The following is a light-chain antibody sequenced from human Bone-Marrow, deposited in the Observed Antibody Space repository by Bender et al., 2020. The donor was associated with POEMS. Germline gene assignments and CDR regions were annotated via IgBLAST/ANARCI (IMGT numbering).Light chain of an antibody. CDR1: ILGEKH. J-gene: IGLJ2*01. CDR2: QDT. V-gene: IGLV3-1*01. CDR3: QAWDTNTAVI. Sequence: SNELTQPPAVSVSPGQTARITCSGDILGEKHVSWYQQKPGQSPVLVIYQDTNRPSGIPERFSGSISGTTATLTISGTRAMDEADFYCQAWDTNTAVIFGGGTKLTVL.